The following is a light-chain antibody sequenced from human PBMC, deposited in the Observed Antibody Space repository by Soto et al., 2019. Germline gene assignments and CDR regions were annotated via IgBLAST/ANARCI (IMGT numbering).Light chain of an antibody. Sequence: DIVLTQSPGTMSFSPVERATFSCRASKRVSSNYLAWYQQKPGQAPRLLVYGAFKRATGIPDRFSGSGSGTDFTLTISRMEPEDFAVYCCQQYGSSPRTFGQGTKVDIK. CDR2: GAF. J-gene: IGKJ1*01. V-gene: IGKV3-20*01. CDR3: QQYGSSPRT. CDR1: KRVSSNY.